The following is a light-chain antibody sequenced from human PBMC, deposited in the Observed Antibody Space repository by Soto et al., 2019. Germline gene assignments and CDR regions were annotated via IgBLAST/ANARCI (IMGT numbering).Light chain of an antibody. CDR1: SSNIGARYD. Sequence: QAVVTQPPSVSGAPGQRVTISCTGSSSNIGARYDVHWYQHLPGTAPKLLIYGNSNRPSGVPDRFSGSKSGTSASLAITGLQAEDEADYYCQSYDSSLNGVVFGGGTKLTVL. CDR3: QSYDSSLNGVV. V-gene: IGLV1-40*01. CDR2: GNS. J-gene: IGLJ2*01.